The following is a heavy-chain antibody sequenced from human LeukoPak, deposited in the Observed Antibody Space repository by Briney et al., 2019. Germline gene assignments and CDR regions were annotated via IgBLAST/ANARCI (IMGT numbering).Heavy chain of an antibody. Sequence: GGSLRLSSAASGLSFSSYSIKWVRQAPGKGLEWVSSISSSSSYIYYADSVKGRFTISRDNAKNSLYLQMNRLRAEDTAVYYCARAFWYYDSSGYYPNWGQGTLVTVSS. V-gene: IGHV3-21*01. CDR3: ARAFWYYDSSGYYPN. D-gene: IGHD3-22*01. CDR2: ISSSSSYI. J-gene: IGHJ4*02. CDR1: GLSFSSYS.